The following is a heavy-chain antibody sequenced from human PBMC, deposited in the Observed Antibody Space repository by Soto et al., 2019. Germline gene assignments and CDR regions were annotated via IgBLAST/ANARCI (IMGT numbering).Heavy chain of an antibody. CDR2: INAGNGNT. J-gene: IGHJ5*02. CDR1: GYTFTSYA. D-gene: IGHD6-13*01. Sequence: ASVKVSCKASGYTFTSYAMHWVRQAPGQRLEWMGWINAGNGNTKYSQKFQGRVTITRDTSASTAYMELSSLRSEDTAVYYCAREPLYSSSWHNWFDPWGQGTLVTVSS. CDR3: AREPLYSSSWHNWFDP. V-gene: IGHV1-3*01.